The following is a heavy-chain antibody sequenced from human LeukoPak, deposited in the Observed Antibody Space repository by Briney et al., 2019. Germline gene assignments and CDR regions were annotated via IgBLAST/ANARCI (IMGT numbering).Heavy chain of an antibody. D-gene: IGHD3-22*01. CDR1: GFTFSDYY. CDR3: ARGYYYDSSGYYYAPAGVYYYYYMDV. V-gene: IGHV3-11*01. CDR2: ISSSGSTI. J-gene: IGHJ6*03. Sequence: GGSLRLSCAASGFTFSDYYMSWIRQAPGKGLEWVSYISSSGSTIYYADSVKGRFTISRDNAKNSLYLQMNSLRAEDTAVYYCARGYYYDSSGYYYAPAGVYYYYYMDVWGKGTTVTVSS.